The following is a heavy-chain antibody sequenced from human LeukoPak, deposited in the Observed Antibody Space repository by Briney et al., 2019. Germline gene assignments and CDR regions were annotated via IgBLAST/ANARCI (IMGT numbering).Heavy chain of an antibody. J-gene: IGHJ4*02. Sequence: GGSLRLSCAASEFDFSSHAITWVRQAPGKGLEWVSAISISGSKTYYADSVKGRFTISRDNSKNTLYLQMNSLRAEDTAVYYCANEIRPNDYWGQGTQVTVSS. CDR1: EFDFSSHA. CDR2: ISISGSKT. V-gene: IGHV3-23*01. D-gene: IGHD4-17*01. CDR3: ANEIRPNDY.